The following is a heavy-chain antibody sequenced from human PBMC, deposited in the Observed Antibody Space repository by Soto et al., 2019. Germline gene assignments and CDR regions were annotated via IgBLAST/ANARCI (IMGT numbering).Heavy chain of an antibody. D-gene: IGHD6-19*01. CDR3: AREETYSSGWYRGLDY. CDR2: IWYDGSNK. Sequence: QVQLVESGGGVVQPGRSLRLSCAASGFTFSSYGMHWVRQAPGKGLEWVAVIWYDGSNKYYADSVKGRFTISRDNSKNTLYLQMNSLRAEDTAVYYCAREETYSSGWYRGLDYWGQGTLVTVSS. CDR1: GFTFSSYG. V-gene: IGHV3-33*01. J-gene: IGHJ4*02.